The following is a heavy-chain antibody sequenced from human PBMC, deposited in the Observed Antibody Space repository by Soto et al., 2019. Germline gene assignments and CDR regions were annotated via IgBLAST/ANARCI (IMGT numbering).Heavy chain of an antibody. CDR1: GGSISSSSYY. CDR2: IYYSGST. D-gene: IGHD3-10*01. CDR3: ARQGALPGSGKATHFDY. Sequence: SETLSLTCTVSGGSISSSSYYWGWIRQPPGKGLEWIGSIYYSGSTYYNPSLKSRVPISVDTSKNQFSLKLSSVTAADTAVYYCARQGALPGSGKATHFDYWGQGTLVTVSS. V-gene: IGHV4-39*01. J-gene: IGHJ4*02.